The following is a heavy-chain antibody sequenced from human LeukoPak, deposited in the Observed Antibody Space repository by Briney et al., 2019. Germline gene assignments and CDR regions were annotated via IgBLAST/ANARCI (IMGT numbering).Heavy chain of an antibody. CDR1: GFILGDYA. V-gene: IGHV3-49*04. Sequence: GSLELSCPTSGFILGDYAMSWVRQAPGKGLEWVSLIRGRVYGATTEYAASVKGRFAMSRDDSKSIAYLQMNSLKSEDTAMYYCSRERAGVFQYWGQGILVTVSS. CDR3: SRERAGVFQY. J-gene: IGHJ4*02. CDR2: IRGRVYGATT.